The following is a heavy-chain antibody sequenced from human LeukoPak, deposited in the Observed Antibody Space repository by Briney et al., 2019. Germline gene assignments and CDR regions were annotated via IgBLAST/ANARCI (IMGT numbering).Heavy chain of an antibody. CDR3: ARDKIVGATHFDY. D-gene: IGHD1-26*01. Sequence: GGSLRLSCAASGFTFSSYSMIWVRQAPGKGLEWVSSISSSSSYIFFADSVKGRFTISRDNAKHSLELQMNSLRAEDTAVYYCARDKIVGATHFDYWGQGTLVTVSS. J-gene: IGHJ4*02. V-gene: IGHV3-21*01. CDR1: GFTFSSYS. CDR2: ISSSSSYI.